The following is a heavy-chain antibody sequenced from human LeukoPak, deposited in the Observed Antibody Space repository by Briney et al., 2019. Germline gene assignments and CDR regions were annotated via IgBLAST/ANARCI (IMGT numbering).Heavy chain of an antibody. Sequence: GGSLRLSCEASGFTFGSAWMSWVRQAPGKGLEWVGRIKSKTDGETTDFAAPVKGRFTISRDDSKNTLYLQMNSLKTEDTALCYCTTLRFGMIIILHYYYYMDVWGKGTTVTVSS. CDR1: GFTFGSAW. D-gene: IGHD3-3*01. J-gene: IGHJ6*03. V-gene: IGHV3-15*01. CDR2: IKSKTDGETT. CDR3: TTLRFGMIIILHYYYYMDV.